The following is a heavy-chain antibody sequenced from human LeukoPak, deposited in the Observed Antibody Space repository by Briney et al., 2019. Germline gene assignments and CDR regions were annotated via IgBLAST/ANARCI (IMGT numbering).Heavy chain of an antibody. V-gene: IGHV4-39*02. J-gene: IGHJ4*02. CDR2: IYYSGST. D-gene: IGHD6-19*01. Sequence: SETLSLTCTVSGGSISSSSYYWGWIRQPPGKGLEWIGSIYYSGSTYYNPSLKSRVTISVDTSKNQFSLKLSSVTAADTAVYYWARDEGSGWYYFDYWGQGTLVTVSS. CDR3: ARDEGSGWYYFDY. CDR1: GGSISSSSYY.